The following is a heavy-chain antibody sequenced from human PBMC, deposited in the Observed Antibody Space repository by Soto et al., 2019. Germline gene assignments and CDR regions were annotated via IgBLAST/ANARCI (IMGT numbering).Heavy chain of an antibody. CDR3: ERASSRWSGI. V-gene: IGHV4-38-2*01. CDR2: IYHSGST. D-gene: IGHD6-13*01. CDR1: GYSISSGYY. Sequence: SETLSLTCAVSGYSISSGYYWGWIRQPPGKGLEWIGSIYHSGSTYYNPSLKSRVTISVDTSKNQFSLKLSSVTAADTAVYYCERASSRWSGIWGQGTLVTVSS. J-gene: IGHJ4*02.